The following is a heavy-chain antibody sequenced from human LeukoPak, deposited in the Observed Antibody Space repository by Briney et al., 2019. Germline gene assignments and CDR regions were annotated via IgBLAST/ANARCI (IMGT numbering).Heavy chain of an antibody. CDR1: GFIFYDYG. CDR2: INWNGGRT. J-gene: IGHJ4*02. V-gene: IGHV3-20*04. Sequence: GGSLRLSCAASGFIFYDYGMSWVRQAPGKGLEWVSGINWNGGRTVYADSVKGRFTTSRDNAKNSLYLQMNSLRAEDTALYYCARDYDYGDYPGYWGQGTLVTVSS. CDR3: ARDYDYGDYPGY. D-gene: IGHD4-17*01.